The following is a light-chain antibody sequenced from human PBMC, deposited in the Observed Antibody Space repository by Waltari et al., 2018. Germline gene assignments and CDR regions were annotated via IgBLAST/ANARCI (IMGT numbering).Light chain of an antibody. V-gene: IGLV5-45*03. CDR1: RGVNVISYN. J-gene: IGLJ3*02. Sequence: QAVLTQPSSLSASPGASACLTCTLRRGVNVISYNIYWYQQKAGSPPPFLLWYKAVADKQQGSGVPSRFSGSKDASANVGILLISGLRSEDEADYYCMIWHRGVWVSGGGTQLTVL. CDR2: YKAVADK. CDR3: MIWHRGVWV.